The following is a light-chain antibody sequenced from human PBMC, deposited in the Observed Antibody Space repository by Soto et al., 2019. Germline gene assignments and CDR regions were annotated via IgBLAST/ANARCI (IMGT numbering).Light chain of an antibody. V-gene: IGKV3-20*01. Sequence: EIVLTQSPGTLSLSPGEGDTLSCRASQSVSSNSLAWYQQKPGQAPRLLIYGASTRATGIPDRFSGSGSGTDFTLTINRLEPEDFAVYYCQQYGSSPLTFGGGTKVEIK. CDR3: QQYGSSPLT. CDR2: GAS. J-gene: IGKJ4*01. CDR1: QSVSSNS.